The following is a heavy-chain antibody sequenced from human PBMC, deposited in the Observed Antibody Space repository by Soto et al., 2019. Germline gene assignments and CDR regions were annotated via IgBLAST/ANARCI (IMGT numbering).Heavy chain of an antibody. V-gene: IGHV3-30-3*01. CDR3: AGSCSGGSCWYYYYYGMDV. CDR2: ISYDGSNK. Sequence: QVQLVESGGGVVQPGRSLRLSCAASGFTFSSYAMHWVRQAPGKGLEWVAVISYDGSNKYYADSVKGRFTISRDNSKNTLYLQINSLRAEDTAVYYCAGSCSGGSCWYYYYYGMDVWGQGTTVTVSS. J-gene: IGHJ6*02. CDR1: GFTFSSYA. D-gene: IGHD2-15*01.